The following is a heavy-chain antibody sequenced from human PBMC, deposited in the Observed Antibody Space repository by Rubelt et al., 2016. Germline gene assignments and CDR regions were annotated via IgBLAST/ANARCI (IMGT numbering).Heavy chain of an antibody. D-gene: IGHD6-19*01. V-gene: IGHV1-18*01. CDR1: GYTFTSYG. Sequence: QVQLVQSGAEVKKPGASVKVSCKASGYTFTSYGISWVRQAPGQGLEWMGWISAYNGNTNYAQKLQGRVTMTPDKSTSTAYMELRSLRSDDTAVDYCARCRRAGGAVAGTWDYWGQGTLVTVSS. J-gene: IGHJ4*02. CDR3: ARCRRAGGAVAGTWDY. CDR2: ISAYNGNT.